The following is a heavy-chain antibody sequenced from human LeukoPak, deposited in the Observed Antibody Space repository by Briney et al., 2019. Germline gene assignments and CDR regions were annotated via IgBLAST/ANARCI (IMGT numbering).Heavy chain of an antibody. CDR2: IGIRGDT. J-gene: IGHJ3*02. V-gene: IGHV3-13*01. D-gene: IGHD2-21*02. CDR3: ARVANCGGDCYQVAMDM. CDR1: GFTFIDYD. Sequence: GGSLRLSCAASGFTFIDYDMHWVRQVIGKGLEWVSAIGIRGDTHYSGSVKGRFTISRDNAQRSMDLQMSSLRGEDTAVYYCARVANCGGDCYQVAMDMWGQGTRVTVSS.